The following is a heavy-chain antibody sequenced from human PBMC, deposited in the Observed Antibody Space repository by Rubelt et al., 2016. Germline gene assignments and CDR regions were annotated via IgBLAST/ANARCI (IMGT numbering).Heavy chain of an antibody. J-gene: IGHJ6*02. CDR3: VSDSDNFYFRGLDV. CDR1: GYTFSGYV. CDR2: INAGSGNT. V-gene: IGHV1-3*01. D-gene: IGHD2/OR15-2a*01. Sequence: QVQLVQSGAEVKKPGASVKISCRASGYTFSGYVVHWVRQAPGQRPEWMGWINAGSGNTKYSQKFQGRLTITRDTSASTAYMELNSLKSEVTALDYCVSDSDNFYFRGLDVWGQETTGTVSS.